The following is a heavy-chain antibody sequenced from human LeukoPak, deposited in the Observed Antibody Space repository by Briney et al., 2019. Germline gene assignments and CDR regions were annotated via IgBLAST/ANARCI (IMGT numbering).Heavy chain of an antibody. CDR3: ARRGRYYDYIWGSYRYQYYFDY. V-gene: IGHV4-34*01. Sequence: SETLSLTCAVYGGSFSGYYWSWIRQPPGKGLEWIGEINHSGSTNYNPSLKSRVTISVDTSKNQFSLKLSSVTAADTAVYYCARRGRYYDYIWGSYRYQYYFDYWGQGTLVIVSS. J-gene: IGHJ4*02. CDR1: GGSFSGYY. CDR2: INHSGST. D-gene: IGHD3-16*02.